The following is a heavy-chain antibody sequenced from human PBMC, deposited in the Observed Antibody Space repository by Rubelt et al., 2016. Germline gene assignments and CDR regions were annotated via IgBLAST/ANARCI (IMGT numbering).Heavy chain of an antibody. CDR3: AKYCGADGAARLIAFDI. J-gene: IGHJ3*02. V-gene: IGHV3-73*01. CDR2: IRSKANSYAT. Sequence: EVQLVESGGGLVQPGRSLRLSCTASGFTFGEYAMSWFRQAPGTGLEWVGRIRSKANSYATAYAASVNGRFTISRYDSKNAADLQMNSLKTEDTAVYYCAKYCGADGAARLIAFDIWGQGTMVTVSS. D-gene: IGHD6-6*01. CDR1: GFTFGEYA.